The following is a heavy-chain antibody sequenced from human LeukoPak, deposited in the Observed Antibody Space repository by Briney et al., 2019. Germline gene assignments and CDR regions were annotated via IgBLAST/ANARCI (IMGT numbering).Heavy chain of an antibody. CDR1: GGSTTRYY. V-gene: IGHV4-4*07. CDR2: IYTSGST. D-gene: IGHD1-26*01. J-gene: IGHJ4*02. CDR3: ARESRFRYSGSWVKFETDY. Sequence: SETLSLTCTVTGGSTTRYYWSWIRQSPEKGLEWIGRIYTSGSTNYNPSLKSRVTMSVGTSKNQFSLKLSSVTAADTAVYYCARESRFRYSGSWVKFETDYWGQGTLVTASS.